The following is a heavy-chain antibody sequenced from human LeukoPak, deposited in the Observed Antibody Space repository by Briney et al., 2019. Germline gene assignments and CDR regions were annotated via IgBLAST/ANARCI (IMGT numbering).Heavy chain of an antibody. J-gene: IGHJ4*02. V-gene: IGHV3-33*08. Sequence: GGSLRLSCAASGFTFSSYGMHWVRQAPGKGLEWVAVIWYDGSNKYYADSVKGRFTTSRDNSKNTLYLQMSSLRAEDTAVYYCATGKQWLTDYWGQGTLVTVSS. CDR1: GFTFSSYG. CDR3: ATGKQWLTDY. CDR2: IWYDGSNK. D-gene: IGHD6-19*01.